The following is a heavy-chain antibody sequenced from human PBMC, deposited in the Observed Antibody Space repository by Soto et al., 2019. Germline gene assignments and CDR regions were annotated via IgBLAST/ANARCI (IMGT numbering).Heavy chain of an antibody. CDR2: ISYDGSNK. V-gene: IGHV3-30-3*01. D-gene: IGHD5-18*01. CDR1: GFTFSSYA. Sequence: QVQLVESGGGVVQPGRSLRLSCAASGFTFSSYAMHWVRQAPGKGLEWVAVISYDGSNKYYADSVKGRFTISRDNSKNTLYQQMNSLGAEDTAVYYCARDKDTAMVTGWFDPWGQGTLVTVSS. CDR3: ARDKDTAMVTGWFDP. J-gene: IGHJ5*02.